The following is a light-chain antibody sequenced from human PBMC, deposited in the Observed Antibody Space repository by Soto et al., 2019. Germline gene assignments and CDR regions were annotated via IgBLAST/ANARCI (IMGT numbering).Light chain of an antibody. Sequence: DIQMTQSPSTLSASEGDRVTITCRARQSINRWLAWYQQKPGKGPKLLIYDGSSLERGVPSRFRGSGFETQFTLTITNLQPDDIATYYCQHYNSYLWTFGQGTKVEIK. V-gene: IGKV1-5*01. CDR2: DGS. J-gene: IGKJ1*01. CDR3: QHYNSYLWT. CDR1: QSINRW.